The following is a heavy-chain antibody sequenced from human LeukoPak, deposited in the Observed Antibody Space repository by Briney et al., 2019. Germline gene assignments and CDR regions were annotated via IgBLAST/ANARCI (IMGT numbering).Heavy chain of an antibody. CDR1: GYTFTSYY. V-gene: IGHV1-46*01. CDR3: ARDLGGYSGYDLVMDY. J-gene: IGHJ4*02. Sequence: ASVKVSCKASGYTFTSYYMHWVRQAPGQGLEWMGIINPSGGSTSYAQKFQGRVTMTRDMSTSTVYMELSSLRSEDTAVYYCARDLGGYSGYDLVMDYWGQGTLVTVSS. CDR2: INPSGGST. D-gene: IGHD5-12*01.